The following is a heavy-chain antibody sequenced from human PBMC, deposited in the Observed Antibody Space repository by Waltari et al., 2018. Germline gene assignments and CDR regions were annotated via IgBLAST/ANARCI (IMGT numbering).Heavy chain of an antibody. CDR3: AMGNGAVIKDSFDT. D-gene: IGHD3-10*01. Sequence: QLQLVLSGAEVKKPGAAVKVSCKASGYTFASYDLNWVRQATVQGLEWMGWMNPNSGSTGYAQKFQGRVTMTRDTSISTAYMELSSLTSEDTAVYYCAMGNGAVIKDSFDTWGQGTMVTVSS. V-gene: IGHV1-8*01. CDR2: MNPNSGST. CDR1: GYTFASYD. J-gene: IGHJ3*02.